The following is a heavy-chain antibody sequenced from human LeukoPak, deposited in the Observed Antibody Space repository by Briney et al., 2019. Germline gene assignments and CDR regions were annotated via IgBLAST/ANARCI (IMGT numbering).Heavy chain of an antibody. CDR2: INPSAGNT. V-gene: IGHV1-46*01. CDR3: ARVRDGYNDAYDI. J-gene: IGHJ3*02. Sequence: ASVKVSCKASGYTFTSYDINWVRQAPGQGLEWMGIINPSAGNTNYAQNFQGRVTMTRDTSTSTVYMELSSLRSEDTAVYYCARVRDGYNDAYDIWGQGTMVTVPS. D-gene: IGHD5-24*01. CDR1: GYTFTSYD.